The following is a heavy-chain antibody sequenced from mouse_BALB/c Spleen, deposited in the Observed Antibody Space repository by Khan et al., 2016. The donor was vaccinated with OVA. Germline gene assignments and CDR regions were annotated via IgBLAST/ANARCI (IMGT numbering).Heavy chain of an antibody. CDR2: IYPGDGAS. D-gene: IGHD2-2*01. CDR1: GYAFSSYW. J-gene: IGHJ1*01. V-gene: IGHV1-80*01. Sequence: QVQLQQSGAELVRPGSSVKISCKASGYAFSSYWMNWVKQRPGQGPEWIGQIYPGDGASNYTGKFRDQATLTADKSSSTAYIQLNSLSSDVSAVYFCARGYGYWYFDVWGAGTTVTVSS. CDR3: ARGYGYWYFDV.